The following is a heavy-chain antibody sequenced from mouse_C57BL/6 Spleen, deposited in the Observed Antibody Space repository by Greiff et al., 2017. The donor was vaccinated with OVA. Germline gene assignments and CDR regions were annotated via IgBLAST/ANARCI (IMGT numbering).Heavy chain of an antibody. D-gene: IGHD4-1*01. CDR2: IRLKSDNYAT. J-gene: IGHJ2*01. CDR3: TGRGANWDDY. Sequence: EVKVEESGGGLVQPGGSMKLSCVASGFTFSNYWMNWVRQSPEKGLEWVAQIRLKSDNYATHYAESVKGRFTISRDDSKSSVYLQMNNLRAEDTGIYYCTGRGANWDDYWGQGTTLTVSS. V-gene: IGHV6-3*01. CDR1: GFTFSNYW.